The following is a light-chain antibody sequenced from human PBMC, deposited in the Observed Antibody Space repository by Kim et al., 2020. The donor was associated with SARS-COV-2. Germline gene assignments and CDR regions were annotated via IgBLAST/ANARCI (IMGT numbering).Light chain of an antibody. V-gene: IGKV4-1*01. Sequence: IVMTQSPDSLAVSLGERATINCKSSQSVLYSSDNKNYLAWYQKKPGQPPKLLIYWASTRESGVPDRFSGSGSGTDFTLTISSLQAEDVAVYYYQQYYSTRHFGPGTKVDIK. J-gene: IGKJ3*01. CDR3: QQYYSTRH. CDR1: QSVLYSSDNKNY. CDR2: WAS.